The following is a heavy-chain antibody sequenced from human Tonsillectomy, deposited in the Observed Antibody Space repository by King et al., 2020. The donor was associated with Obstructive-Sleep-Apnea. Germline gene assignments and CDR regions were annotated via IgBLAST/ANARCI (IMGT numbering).Heavy chain of an antibody. D-gene: IGHD3-16*01. V-gene: IGHV3-48*04. J-gene: IGHJ3*01. CDR2: ISSSTSTI. CDR1: GITFSSYS. Sequence: VQLVESGGGLVQPGGSLRLSCAASGITFSSYSMNWVRQAPGKGLEWVSYISSSTSTIYYADSVKGRFNISRDNAKNSLYLQMNSLRAEDTAVYYCATGGPDAFDFWGRGTMVTVSS. CDR3: ATGGPDAFDF.